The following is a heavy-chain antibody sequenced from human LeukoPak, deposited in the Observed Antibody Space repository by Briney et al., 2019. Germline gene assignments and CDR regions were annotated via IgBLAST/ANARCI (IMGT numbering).Heavy chain of an antibody. CDR3: ARERKSPYRGYIYYHYYLDV. Sequence: GGSLRLYCAASGFTFSSYSMNWVRQAPGKGLEWVSYISNSSSTIYYADSVKGRFTISRDNAKNSLYLQMTSLRAEDTDVFFGARERKSPYRGYIYYHYYLDVWGKETTVTDSS. CDR1: GFTFSSYS. D-gene: IGHD5-24*01. CDR2: ISNSSSTI. J-gene: IGHJ6*03. V-gene: IGHV3-48*01.